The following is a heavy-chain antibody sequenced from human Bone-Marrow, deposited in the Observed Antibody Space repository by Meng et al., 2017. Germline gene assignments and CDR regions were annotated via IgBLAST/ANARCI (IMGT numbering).Heavy chain of an antibody. V-gene: IGHV3-21*04. CDR2: ISSGSSYI. D-gene: IGHD6-13*01. J-gene: IGHJ4*02. CDR1: GFTFSSYS. CDR3: AWDPYSRGAVPQWGGNY. Sequence: GGSLRLSCAASGFTFSSYSMNWVRQAPGKGLEWVPSISSGSSYIYYADSVKGRFTIARDNAKNSLYLQMSSLGAEGTAVYYCAWDPYSRGAVPQWGGNYWGQGTLVTVSS.